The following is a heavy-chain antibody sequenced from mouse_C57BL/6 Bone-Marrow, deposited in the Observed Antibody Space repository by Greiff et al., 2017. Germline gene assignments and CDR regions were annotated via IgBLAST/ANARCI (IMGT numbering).Heavy chain of an antibody. Sequence: EVKLMESGGDLVKPGGSLKLSCAASGFTFSSYGMSWVRQTPDKRLEWVATISSGGSYTYYPDSVKGRFTISRDNAKNTLYLQMSSLKSEDTAMYYCARHERSMVTSYWYFDVWGTGTTVTVSS. CDR1: GFTFSSYG. CDR3: ARHERSMVTSYWYFDV. CDR2: ISSGGSYT. J-gene: IGHJ1*03. D-gene: IGHD2-2*01. V-gene: IGHV5-6*01.